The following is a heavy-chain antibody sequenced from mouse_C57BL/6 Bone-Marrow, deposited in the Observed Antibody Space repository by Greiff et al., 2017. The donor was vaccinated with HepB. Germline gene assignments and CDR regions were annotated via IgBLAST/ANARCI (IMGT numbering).Heavy chain of an antibody. D-gene: IGHD2-4*01. V-gene: IGHV5-12*01. CDR3: ARHIYYDYDGAMDY. J-gene: IGHJ4*01. CDR2: ISNGGGST. Sequence: DVMLVESGGGLVQPGGSLKLSCAASGFTFSDYYMYWVRQTPEKRLEWVAYISNGGGSTYYPDTVKGRFTISRDNAKNTLYLQMSRLKSEDTAMYYCARHIYYDYDGAMDYWGQGTSVTVSS. CDR1: GFTFSDYY.